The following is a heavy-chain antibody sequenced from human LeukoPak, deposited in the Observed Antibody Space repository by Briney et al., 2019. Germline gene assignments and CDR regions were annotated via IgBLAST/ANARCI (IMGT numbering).Heavy chain of an antibody. J-gene: IGHJ4*02. Sequence: PGGSLRLSCEASGFAFSNYAMCWVRQAPGTRLEWVSRITSSGGTTYDVDSVKGRFTVSRDNSRNTLYLQMNGLRAEDTAVYYCVRGGTSWSRFDYWGQGTVVTVSS. V-gene: IGHV3-23*01. CDR3: VRGGTSWSRFDY. CDR2: ITSSGGTT. D-gene: IGHD6-13*01. CDR1: GFAFSNYA.